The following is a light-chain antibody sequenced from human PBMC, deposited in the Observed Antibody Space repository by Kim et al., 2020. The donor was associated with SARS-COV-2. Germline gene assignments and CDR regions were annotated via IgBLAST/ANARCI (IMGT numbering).Light chain of an antibody. J-gene: IGLJ1*01. CDR2: DVT. CDR3: SSYTSDSSPYV. CDR1: SSDVCAYNY. Sequence: QSITISCTGASSDVCAYNYVSWYQQHPGKAPKLMIYDVTERPSGVSNRFSGSKSGNTASLTISGLQAEDEADYYCSSYTSDSSPYVFGTGTKVSVL. V-gene: IGLV2-14*03.